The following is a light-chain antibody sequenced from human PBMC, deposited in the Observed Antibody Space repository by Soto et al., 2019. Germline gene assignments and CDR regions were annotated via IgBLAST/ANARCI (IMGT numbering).Light chain of an antibody. V-gene: IGLV2-23*01. CDR2: EGS. CDR1: SSDVGSYNL. Sequence: QSVLTQPASVSGSPGQSIAISCTGTSSDVGSYNLVSWYQQHPGKAPKLMIYEGSKRPSGVSNRFSGSKSGNTASLTISGLQAEDGADYHCCSYAGSSTYVFGTGTKVTVL. CDR3: CSYAGSSTYV. J-gene: IGLJ1*01.